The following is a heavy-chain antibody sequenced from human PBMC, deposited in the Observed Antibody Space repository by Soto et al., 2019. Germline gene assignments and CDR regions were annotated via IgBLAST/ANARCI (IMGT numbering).Heavy chain of an antibody. CDR2: ISGSGGST. J-gene: IGHJ4*02. CDR3: AASGGLDYGDYGLDY. CDR1: GFTFSSYA. Sequence: GGSLRLSCAASGFTFSSYAMSWVRQAPGKGLEWVSAISGSGGSTYYADSVKGRFTISRDNSKNTLYLQMNSLRAEDTAVYYCAASGGLDYGDYGLDYWGQGTLVTVSS. D-gene: IGHD4-17*01. V-gene: IGHV3-23*01.